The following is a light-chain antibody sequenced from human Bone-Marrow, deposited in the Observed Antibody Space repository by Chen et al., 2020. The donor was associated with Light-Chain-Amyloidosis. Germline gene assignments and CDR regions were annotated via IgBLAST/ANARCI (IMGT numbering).Light chain of an antibody. Sequence: EIMMTQSPATLSVSPGERATLSCRASQSVSSNLAWYQQKPGQAPRLLIYDASTRATGIPARFSGSGSGTEFTLTISSLQSEDFAVYYCQQDNNWPPLFGGGTKVEIK. J-gene: IGKJ4*01. CDR1: QSVSSN. CDR2: DAS. V-gene: IGKV3-15*01. CDR3: QQDNNWPPL.